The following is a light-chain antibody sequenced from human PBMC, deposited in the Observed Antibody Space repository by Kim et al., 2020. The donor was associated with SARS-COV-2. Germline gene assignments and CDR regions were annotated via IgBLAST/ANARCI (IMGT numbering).Light chain of an antibody. CDR2: GAS. V-gene: IGKV3-15*01. Sequence: IVLTQSPATLSVSPGGRATLSCRASQSVGSLLAWYHQKPGQAPRLLMSGASTRATGIPGRFSGSGSGTEFNLTISSLQSEDFAVYYCQQYNKWPLTFGGGTKLEI. J-gene: IGKJ4*01. CDR3: QQYNKWPLT. CDR1: QSVGSL.